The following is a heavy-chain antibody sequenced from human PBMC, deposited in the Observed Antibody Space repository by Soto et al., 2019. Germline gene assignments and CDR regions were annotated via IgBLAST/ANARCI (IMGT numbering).Heavy chain of an antibody. CDR2: IDWDDDK. CDR1: GFSLSTSGMC. CDR3: ARSYCRYDYIWGSYRHIRPYYFDY. Sequence: SGPTLVNPTQTLTLTCSFSGFSLSTSGMCVSWIRQPPGKALEWLARIDWDDDKYYSTSLKTRLTISKDTSKNQVVLTMTNMDPVDTATYYCARSYCRYDYIWGSYRHIRPYYFDYWGQGTLVTVSS. J-gene: IGHJ4*02. V-gene: IGHV2-70*11. D-gene: IGHD3-16*02.